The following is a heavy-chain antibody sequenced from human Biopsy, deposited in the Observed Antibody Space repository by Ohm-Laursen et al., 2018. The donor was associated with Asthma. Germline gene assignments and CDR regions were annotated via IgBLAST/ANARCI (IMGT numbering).Heavy chain of an antibody. V-gene: IGHV4-39*01. CDR2: ISYGGKT. D-gene: IGHD3-3*01. CDR1: GGSMTPTSHY. CDR3: ARRITIFGVVQKDHGMDA. J-gene: IGHJ6*02. Sequence: SDTLSLTCTVSGGSMTPTSHYWDWIRQAPGKGLEWFGYISYGGKTSYNPSLKNRVTISRDTSKNQFSLRLTSVTAADTAVYFFARRITIFGVVQKDHGMDAWGQGTTVIVSS.